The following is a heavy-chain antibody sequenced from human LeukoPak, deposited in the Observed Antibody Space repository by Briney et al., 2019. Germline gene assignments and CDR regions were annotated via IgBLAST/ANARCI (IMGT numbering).Heavy chain of an antibody. CDR2: IDPGDSDT. Sequence: GESLKISCKGSGYSFTTCWIGWVRQMPGKGLEWMGAIDPGDSDTRNSPSFQGQVTISADKSINTAYLQWSSVKASDTAMYYCARQGVTFEVDYWGQGTLVTVSS. D-gene: IGHD2-8*01. V-gene: IGHV5-51*01. J-gene: IGHJ4*02. CDR3: ARQGVTFEVDY. CDR1: GYSFTTCW.